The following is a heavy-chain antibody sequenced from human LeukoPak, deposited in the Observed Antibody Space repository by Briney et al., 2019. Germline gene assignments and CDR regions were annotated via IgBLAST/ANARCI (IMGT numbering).Heavy chain of an antibody. J-gene: IGHJ6*02. V-gene: IGHV4-61*01. CDR3: ARISRLETYYYYGMDV. CDR1: GGSVGSGSYY. Sequence: SETLSLTCTVSGGSVGSGSYYWSWIRQPPGKGLEWIGYIYYSGSTNYNPSLKSRVTISVDTSKNQFSLKLSSVTAADTAVYYCARISRLETYYYYGMDVWGQGTTVTVSS. CDR2: IYYSGST. D-gene: IGHD1-1*01.